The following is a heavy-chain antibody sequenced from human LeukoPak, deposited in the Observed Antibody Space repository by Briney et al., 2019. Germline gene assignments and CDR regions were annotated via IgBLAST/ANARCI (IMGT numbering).Heavy chain of an antibody. Sequence: SETLSLTCTVSGDPISSYYWSWIRQSAGKGLEWIGRINTSGNTNYNPSLERRVTMSLDTSKNHFSLNLSSVTVADTAVYYCARDRLGFRVDVWGKGTTVTVSS. CDR2: INTSGNT. J-gene: IGHJ6*04. V-gene: IGHV4-4*07. D-gene: IGHD3-10*01. CDR1: GDPISSYY. CDR3: ARDRLGFRVDV.